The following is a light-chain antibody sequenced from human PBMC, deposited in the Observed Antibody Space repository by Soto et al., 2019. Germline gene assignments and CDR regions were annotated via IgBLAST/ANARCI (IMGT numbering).Light chain of an antibody. CDR1: QDITNY. Sequence: DIQMTRSPSSLSASVGDIVTITLQASQDITNYLNWYQQKPGRAPRLLIYKASTLKSGVPSRFSGSGSGTEFTLTITSLQPDDFATYYCQQYNSYPWTFGQGTRLEIK. CDR2: KAS. J-gene: IGKJ5*01. CDR3: QQYNSYPWT. V-gene: IGKV1-5*03.